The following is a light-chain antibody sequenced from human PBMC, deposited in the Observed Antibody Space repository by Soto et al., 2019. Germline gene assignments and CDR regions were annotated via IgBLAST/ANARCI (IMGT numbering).Light chain of an antibody. V-gene: IGKV3-20*01. CDR3: QQYGISPWT. Sequence: EIVLTQSPGTLSLSPGERATLSCRASQTVSSSYLAWYQQKPGQAPRLLIYGASSRATGIPDRFSGSGSGTDFTFTISRVEPEDFAVYYCQQYGISPWTFGQGTKVEIK. J-gene: IGKJ1*01. CDR1: QTVSSSY. CDR2: GAS.